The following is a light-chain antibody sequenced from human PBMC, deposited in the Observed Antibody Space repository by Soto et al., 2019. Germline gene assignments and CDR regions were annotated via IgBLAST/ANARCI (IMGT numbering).Light chain of an antibody. V-gene: IGKV1-5*01. CDR1: QSIRTW. CDR3: QQYHSYWT. CDR2: DAS. J-gene: IGKJ1*01. Sequence: DIQMTQSPSTLSASVGDRVTITCRASQSIRTWLAWYQEKPGEAPKLLIYDASSLQSGVPSRFTGSGSGTEFTLTISSLQPDDFATYYCQQYHSYWTFGQGTKVDIK.